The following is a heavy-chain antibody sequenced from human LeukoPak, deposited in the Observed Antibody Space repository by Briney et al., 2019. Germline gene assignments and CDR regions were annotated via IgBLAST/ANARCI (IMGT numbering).Heavy chain of an antibody. CDR2: INPNSGGT. V-gene: IGHV1-2*02. J-gene: IGHJ4*02. CDR3: AKLSSSWDDY. Sequence: ASVKVSGKASGYTFTGYYMHWVRQAPGQGLEWMGWINPNSGGTNYAQKCQGRVTMTRDTSISTAYKELSRLRSDDTAVYYCAKLSSSWDDYWGQGTLVTVSS. CDR1: GYTFTGYY. D-gene: IGHD6-13*01.